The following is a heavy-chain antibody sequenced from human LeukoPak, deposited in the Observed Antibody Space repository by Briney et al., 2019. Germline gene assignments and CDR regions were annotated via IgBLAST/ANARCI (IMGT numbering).Heavy chain of an antibody. Sequence: SETLSLTCTVSGGSISSASYYWSWIRQPAGKGLEWIGRVSASGSTNYNPSLKSRVTISVDTSKNQFSLKLSSVTAADTAMCYCARYYFYDSRGYYYKWFDPWGQGTLVTVSS. CDR2: VSASGST. D-gene: IGHD3-22*01. V-gene: IGHV4-61*02. J-gene: IGHJ5*02. CDR1: GGSISSASYY. CDR3: ARYYFYDSRGYYYKWFDP.